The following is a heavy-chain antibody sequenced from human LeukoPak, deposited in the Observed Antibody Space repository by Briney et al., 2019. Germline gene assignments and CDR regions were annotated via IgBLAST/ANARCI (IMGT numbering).Heavy chain of an antibody. CDR3: ARRVTMVRVYYYYYYMDV. CDR1: GGSFSGYY. CDR2: INYSGST. J-gene: IGHJ6*03. V-gene: IGHV4-34*01. D-gene: IGHD3-10*01. Sequence: SETLSLTCAVYGGSFSGYYWSWIRQPPGKGLEWIGEINYSGSTNYNPSLKSRVTISVDTSKNHFSLKLSPVTAADTAVYYCARRVTMVRVYYYYYYMDVWGKGTTVTISS.